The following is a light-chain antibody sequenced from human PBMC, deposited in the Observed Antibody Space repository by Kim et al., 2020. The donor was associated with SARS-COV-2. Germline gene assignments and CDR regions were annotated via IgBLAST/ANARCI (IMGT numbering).Light chain of an antibody. V-gene: IGLV1-44*01. CDR1: SSNIGSNT. J-gene: IGLJ1*01. CDR3: AAWDDSLNGYV. CDR2: SNN. Sequence: QRFTISFSGRSSNIGSNTVTWYQQLPGTAPKLLIYSNNQRPSGVPDRFPGSKSGTSASLAISGLQSEDEADYYCAAWDDSLNGYVFGTGTKVTVL.